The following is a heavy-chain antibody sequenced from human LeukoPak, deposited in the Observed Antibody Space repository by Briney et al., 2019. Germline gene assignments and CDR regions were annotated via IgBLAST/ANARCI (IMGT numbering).Heavy chain of an antibody. D-gene: IGHD5-18*01. CDR1: GFTFSSYR. CDR3: ARVGGVGYSYTNWFDP. V-gene: IGHV3-21*01. CDR2: ISSSSSYI. Sequence: GLSLRLSCAASGFTFSSYRINWVRHAPVKGRNWGSSISSSSSYIYYADSVKGRFTISRDNAKNSLYLQMNSLRAEDTAVYYCARVGGVGYSYTNWFDPWGQGTLVTVSS. J-gene: IGHJ5*02.